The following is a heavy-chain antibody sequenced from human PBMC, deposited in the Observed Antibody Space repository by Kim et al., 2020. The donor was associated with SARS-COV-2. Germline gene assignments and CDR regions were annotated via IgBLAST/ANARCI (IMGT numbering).Heavy chain of an antibody. CDR3: ATVLAGTWSIAVAGKAYYFDY. Sequence: ASVKVSCKVSGYTLTELSMHWVRQAPGKGLEWMGGFDPEDGETIYAQKFQGRVTMTEDTSTDTAYMELSSLRSEDTAVYYCATVLAGTWSIAVAGKAYYFDYWGQGTLVTVSS. V-gene: IGHV1-24*01. CDR1: GYTLTELS. D-gene: IGHD6-19*01. CDR2: FDPEDGET. J-gene: IGHJ4*02.